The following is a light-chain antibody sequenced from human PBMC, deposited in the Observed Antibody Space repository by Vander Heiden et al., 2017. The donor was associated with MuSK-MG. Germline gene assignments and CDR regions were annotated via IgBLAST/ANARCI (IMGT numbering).Light chain of an antibody. V-gene: IGKV2-28*01. J-gene: IGKJ4*01. CDR1: QSLLHSNGYNY. Sequence: DIVMTQSPLSLPVTPGEPASISCRSSQSLLHSNGYNYLDWYLQKPGQSPQLLIYLGSNRASGVPDRFSGSGSGTDFTLKMRRVEAEDVGVYYCSGALETGKTFGGGTKVEIK. CDR3: SGALETGKT. CDR2: LGS.